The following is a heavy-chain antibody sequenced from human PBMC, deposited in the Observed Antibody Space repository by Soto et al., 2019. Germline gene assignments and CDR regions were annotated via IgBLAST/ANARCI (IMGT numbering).Heavy chain of an antibody. D-gene: IGHD2-15*01. J-gene: IGHJ6*02. V-gene: IGHV3-33*01. Sequence: QVHLVESGGGVVQAGVSLRLSCATSGFPFSHYAMHWVRHSPSKGLAWVALIWNDGSNDHYVDSVKGRFTISRDNVNNKLYRQLHNLRAEDTAIYYCAREWRYCRGGICSGNGGVDVWGRGTTVIVSS. CDR3: AREWRYCRGGICSGNGGVDV. CDR1: GFPFSHYA. CDR2: IWNDGSND.